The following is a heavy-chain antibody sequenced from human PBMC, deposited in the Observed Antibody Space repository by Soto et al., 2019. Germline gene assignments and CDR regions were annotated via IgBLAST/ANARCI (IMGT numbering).Heavy chain of an antibody. J-gene: IGHJ6*02. V-gene: IGHV1-2*04. CDR3: ARDKAAAVNNYHYGMDV. Sequence: ASVKVSCKASGYTFTGYYMHWVRQAPGQGLEWMGWINPNSGGTNYAQKFQGWVTMTRDTSISTAYMELSRLRSDNTAVYYCARDKAAAVNNYHYGMDVWGQGXTVTVCS. CDR1: GYTFTGYY. D-gene: IGHD6-13*01. CDR2: INPNSGGT.